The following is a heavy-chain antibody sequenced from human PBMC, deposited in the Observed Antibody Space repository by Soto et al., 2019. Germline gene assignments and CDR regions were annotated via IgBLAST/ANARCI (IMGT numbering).Heavy chain of an antibody. CDR2: ISSGGDYI. CDR3: TRDQGGSYDSWFDP. CDR1: FTFSMYS. V-gene: IGHV3-21*01. Sequence: EVQVVESGGGLVQPGGSLRLSCSFTFSMYSMNWVRQAPGKGLEWVASISSGGDYIKYADSVKGRFTISRDNAKNSVSLQMISLRVDDTAIYFCTRDQGGSYDSWFDPWGQGTLVTVSS. J-gene: IGHJ5*02. D-gene: IGHD1-26*01.